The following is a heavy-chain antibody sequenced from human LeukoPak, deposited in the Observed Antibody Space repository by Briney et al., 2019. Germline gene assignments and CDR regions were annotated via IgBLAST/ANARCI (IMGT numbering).Heavy chain of an antibody. J-gene: IGHJ4*02. CDR3: ARKDPVTNLIVVVPAARDYYFDY. D-gene: IGHD2-2*01. Sequence: NPSETLSLTCTVSGGSISSGGYYWSWIRQHPGKGLEWIVYIYYSGSTYYNPSLKGRVTISVDTSKNQFSLKLSSVTAADTAVYYCARKDPVTNLIVVVPAARDYYFDYWGQGTLVTVSS. CDR1: GGSISSGGYY. CDR2: IYYSGST. V-gene: IGHV4-31*03.